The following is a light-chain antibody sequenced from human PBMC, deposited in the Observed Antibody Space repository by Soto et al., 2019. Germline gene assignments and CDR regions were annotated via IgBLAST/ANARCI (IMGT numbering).Light chain of an antibody. CDR3: SSYTSSSTVV. Sequence: QSALTQPASVSGSPGQSITISCTGTSSDVGGYNYVSWYQQHPGKAPKLMIYEVSNRPSGVSNRFSGSKSGNTASLTISGXXAEDXXDYYCSSYTSSSTVVFGGGTKLTVL. CDR2: EVS. CDR1: SSDVGGYNY. V-gene: IGLV2-14*01. J-gene: IGLJ2*01.